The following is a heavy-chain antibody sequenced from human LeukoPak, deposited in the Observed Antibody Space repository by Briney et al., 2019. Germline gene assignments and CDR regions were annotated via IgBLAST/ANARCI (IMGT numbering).Heavy chain of an antibody. D-gene: IGHD2-2*01. J-gene: IGHJ4*02. CDR2: IHSSGTT. CDR3: GRLNLPAGNGAFVY. V-gene: IGHV4-4*07. CDR1: GGSISTYY. Sequence: PSETLCLSCTVSGGSISTYYWSWIRQPAGKGLEWIGRIHSSGTTHYNPSQGRRVTLSIDTSKNQFSLKLSSVTAADTAVYYCGRLNLPAGNGAFVYWGPGTLVTVSS.